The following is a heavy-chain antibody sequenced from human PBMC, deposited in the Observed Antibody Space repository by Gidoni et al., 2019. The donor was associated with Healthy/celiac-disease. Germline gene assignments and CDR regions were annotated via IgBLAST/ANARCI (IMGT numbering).Heavy chain of an antibody. Sequence: EVQLVESGGGLVKPGGSLRLSCAASGFTFSSYSMNWVRQAPGKGLEWVSSISSSSSYIYYADSVKGRFTISRDNAKNSLYLQMNSLRAEDTAVYYCARGLLGYCSSTSCSPKYYFDYWGQGTLVTVSS. V-gene: IGHV3-21*01. D-gene: IGHD2-2*01. CDR1: GFTFSSYS. J-gene: IGHJ4*02. CDR3: ARGLLGYCSSTSCSPKYYFDY. CDR2: ISSSSSYI.